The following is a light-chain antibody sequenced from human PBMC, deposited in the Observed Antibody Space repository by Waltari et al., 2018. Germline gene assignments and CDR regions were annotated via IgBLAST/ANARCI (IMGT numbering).Light chain of an antibody. CDR3: CSYAGSSTVV. Sequence: QSALTQPASVSGSPGPSITISCPGTSSDVGSYNLVSWYQQHPGKAPKLMIYEGSKWPSGVSDRFSGSKSGNTASLTISGLQAEDEADYYCCSYAGSSTVVFGGGTKLTVL. V-gene: IGLV2-23*01. CDR2: EGS. J-gene: IGLJ2*01. CDR1: SSDVGSYNL.